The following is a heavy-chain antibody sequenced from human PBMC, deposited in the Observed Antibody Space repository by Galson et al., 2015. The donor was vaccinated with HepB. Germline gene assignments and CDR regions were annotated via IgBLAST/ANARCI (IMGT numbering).Heavy chain of an antibody. CDR2: IYSGGST. D-gene: IGHD5-12*01. V-gene: IGHV3-53*01. Sequence: SLRLSCAASGFTVSSNYMSWVRQAPGKGLEWVSVIYSGGSTYYADSVKGRFTISRDNSKNTLYLQMNGLRAEDTAVYYCARIGSGYDYVPKAFDIWGQGTMVTVSS. CDR3: ARIGSGYDYVPKAFDI. J-gene: IGHJ3*02. CDR1: GFTVSSNY.